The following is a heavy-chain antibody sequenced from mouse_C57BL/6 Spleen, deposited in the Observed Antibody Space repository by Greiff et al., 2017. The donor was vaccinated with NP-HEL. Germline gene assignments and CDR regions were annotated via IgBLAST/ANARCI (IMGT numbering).Heavy chain of an antibody. CDR1: GYTFTSYW. V-gene: IGHV1-50*01. CDR2: IDPSDSYT. J-gene: IGHJ2*01. CDR3: ARGLGRDFDY. Sequence: QVQLQQPGAELVKPGASVKLSCKASGYTFTSYWMQWVKQRPGQGLEWIGEIDPSDSYTNYNQKFKGKATLTVDTSSSTAYMQLSSLTSEDSAVSYCARGLGRDFDYWGQGTTLTVSS. D-gene: IGHD4-1*01.